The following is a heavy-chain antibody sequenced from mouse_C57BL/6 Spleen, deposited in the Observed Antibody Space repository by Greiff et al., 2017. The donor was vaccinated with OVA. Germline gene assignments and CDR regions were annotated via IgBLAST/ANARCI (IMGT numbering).Heavy chain of an antibody. CDR2: INPSSGYT. J-gene: IGHJ4*01. D-gene: IGHD2-4*01. Sequence: VQLKESGAELARPGASVKMSCKASGYTFTSYTMHWVKQRPGQGLEWIGYINPSSGYTKYNQKFKDKATLTADKSSSTAYMQLSSLTSEDSAVYYCARIYYDYFYAMDYWGQGTSVTVSS. CDR1: GYTFTSYT. V-gene: IGHV1-4*01. CDR3: ARIYYDYFYAMDY.